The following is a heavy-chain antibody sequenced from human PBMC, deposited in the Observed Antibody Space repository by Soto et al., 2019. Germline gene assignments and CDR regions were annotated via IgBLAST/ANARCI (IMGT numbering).Heavy chain of an antibody. CDR1: GFTFSSYA. V-gene: IGHV3-23*01. D-gene: IGHD6-13*01. CDR3: AKRYSSSWSKDY. CDR2: ISGSGGST. Sequence: PGGSLRLSCAASGFTFSSYAMSWFRQAPGKGLEWVSAISGSGGSTYYADSVKGRFTISRDNSKNTLYLQMNSLRAEDTAVYYCAKRYSSSWSKDYWGQGTLVTVSS. J-gene: IGHJ4*02.